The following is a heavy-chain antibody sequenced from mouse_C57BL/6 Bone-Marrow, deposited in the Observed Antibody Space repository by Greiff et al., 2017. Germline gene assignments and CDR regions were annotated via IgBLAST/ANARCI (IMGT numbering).Heavy chain of an antibody. D-gene: IGHD2-14*01. CDR1: GYTFTSYW. Sequence: VQLQQSGTVLARPGASVKMSCKTSGYTFTSYWMHWVKQRPGQGLEWIGAIYPGNSDTSYNQKFKGKAKLTAVTSASTAYMELSSLTNEDSAVYYCTISGTQRNATVFYFDYWGQGTTLTVSS. J-gene: IGHJ2*01. CDR2: IYPGNSDT. CDR3: TISGTQRNATVFYFDY. V-gene: IGHV1-5*01.